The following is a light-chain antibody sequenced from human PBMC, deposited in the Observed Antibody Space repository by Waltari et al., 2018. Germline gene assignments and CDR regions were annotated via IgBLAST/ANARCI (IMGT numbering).Light chain of an antibody. CDR2: SID. V-gene: IGLV7-43*01. CDR1: TGVVTSVYF. Sequence: QTVVTQEPSLTVSPGGTVTPTCASCTGVVTSVYFPTWFPQKPGQPPRSLIYSIDNKHSWTPARFSGSLIGGKAALTLSGVQPEDEADYYCLLFYGGAYVFGTGTKVTVL. J-gene: IGLJ1*01. CDR3: LLFYGGAYV.